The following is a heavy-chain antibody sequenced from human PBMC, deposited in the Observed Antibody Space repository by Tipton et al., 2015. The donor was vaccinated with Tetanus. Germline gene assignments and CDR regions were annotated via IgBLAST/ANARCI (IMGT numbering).Heavy chain of an antibody. J-gene: IGHJ6*02. D-gene: IGHD5-24*01. CDR3: ATAKYGFNSVRIYYGLDV. V-gene: IGHV3-7*03. CDR1: GFTFNNYW. Sequence: SLRLSCAASGFTFNNYWLSWVRQAPGKGLEWVANIKADGSEKYYVDSVKGRFTISRDNAKNSLYLQMNSLRDEDTAVYYCATAKYGFNSVRIYYGLDVWGQGTTVTVSS. CDR2: IKADGSEK.